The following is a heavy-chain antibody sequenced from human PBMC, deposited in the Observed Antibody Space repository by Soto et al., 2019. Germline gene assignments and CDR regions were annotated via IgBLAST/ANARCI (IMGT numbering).Heavy chain of an antibody. Sequence: GVSLRLSCAASGFTFSGYAMSWVRHAPGKGLEWVSAISGSGGSTYYADSVKGRFTISRDNSKNTLYLQMNSLRAEDTAVYYCANLFMHYDFWSGYPFDYWGQGTLVTVSS. D-gene: IGHD3-3*01. CDR3: ANLFMHYDFWSGYPFDY. J-gene: IGHJ4*02. V-gene: IGHV3-23*01. CDR1: GFTFSGYA. CDR2: ISGSGGST.